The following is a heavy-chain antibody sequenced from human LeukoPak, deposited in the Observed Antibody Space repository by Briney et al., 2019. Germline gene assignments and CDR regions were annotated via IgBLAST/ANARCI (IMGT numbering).Heavy chain of an antibody. CDR1: GYTLTELS. D-gene: IGHD3-10*01. CDR3: ARSISMVRGAIRDAFDI. J-gene: IGHJ3*02. V-gene: IGHV1-24*01. Sequence: ASVKVSCKVSGYTLTELSMHWVRQAPGKGLEWMGGFDPEDGETIYAQKFQGRVTMTEDTSTDTAYMELRSLRSDDTAVYYCARSISMVRGAIRDAFDIWGQGTVVTVSS. CDR2: FDPEDGET.